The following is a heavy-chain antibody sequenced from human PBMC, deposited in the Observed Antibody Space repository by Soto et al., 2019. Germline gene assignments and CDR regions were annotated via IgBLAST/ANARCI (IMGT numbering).Heavy chain of an antibody. CDR1: GYTFTSYD. V-gene: IGHV1-8*01. Sequence: ASVKVSCKASGYTFTSYDINWVRQATGQGLEWMGWMNPNSGNTGYAQKFQGRVTMTRNTSISTAYMELSSLRSEDTAMYYCARTLALEGFGELPLPDAFDIWGQGTMVTVSS. CDR2: MNPNSGNT. CDR3: ARTLALEGFGELPLPDAFDI. J-gene: IGHJ3*02. D-gene: IGHD3-10*01.